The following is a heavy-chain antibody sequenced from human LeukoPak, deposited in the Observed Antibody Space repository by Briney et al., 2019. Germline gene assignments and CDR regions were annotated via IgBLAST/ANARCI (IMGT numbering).Heavy chain of an antibody. Sequence: ASVKVSCKASGGTFSSYAISWVRQAPGQGLEWMGGIIPSLGTANYAQKFKGRVTITADKSTSTAYMELSSLRSEDTAVYYCARVPESAWKRRTYAFDIWGQGTMVTVSS. CDR3: ARVPESAWKRRTYAFDI. J-gene: IGHJ3*02. CDR2: IIPSLGTA. V-gene: IGHV1-69*06. D-gene: IGHD1-1*01. CDR1: GGTFSSYA.